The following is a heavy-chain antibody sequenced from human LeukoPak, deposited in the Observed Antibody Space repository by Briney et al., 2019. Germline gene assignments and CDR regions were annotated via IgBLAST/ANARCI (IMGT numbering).Heavy chain of an antibody. D-gene: IGHD1-26*01. V-gene: IGHV1-69*04. J-gene: IGHJ4*02. CDR2: IILIFGIA. CDR1: GGTFSSYA. Sequence: SVKVSCKASGGTFSSYAISWVRQAPGQGLEWMGRIILIFGIANYAQKFQGRVTITADKSTSTAYMELSSLRSEDTAVYYCARDDSGSYYGDYWGQGTLVTVSS. CDR3: ARDDSGSYYGDY.